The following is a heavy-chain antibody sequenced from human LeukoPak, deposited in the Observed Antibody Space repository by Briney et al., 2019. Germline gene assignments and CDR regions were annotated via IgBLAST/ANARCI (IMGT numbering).Heavy chain of an antibody. V-gene: IGHV6-1*01. Sequence: SQTLSLTCAISGDSVSSNSAAWNWIRQSPSRGLEWLGRTYYRSKWYNDYAVSVKSRITINPDTSKNQFSLQLHSVTPEDTAVYYCARGPDYYDSSGYNWFDPWGQGTLVTVSS. CDR3: ARGPDYYDSSGYNWFDP. J-gene: IGHJ5*02. CDR2: TYYRSKWYN. CDR1: GDSVSSNSAA. D-gene: IGHD3-22*01.